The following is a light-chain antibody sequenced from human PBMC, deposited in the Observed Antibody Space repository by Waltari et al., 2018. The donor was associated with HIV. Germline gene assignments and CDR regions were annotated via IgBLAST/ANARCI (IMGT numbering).Light chain of an antibody. CDR3: SSYAGTNRL. V-gene: IGLV2-8*01. J-gene: IGLJ2*01. Sequence: QSALTQPPSASGSPGQSVTISCTGISSDVGGYTYVSWYQHHPGKAPKLMIYEDNRRRSGVPVRFSGSKSGNTASLAVSGLQDDDEADYYCSSYAGTNRLFGGGTKLTVL. CDR1: SSDVGGYTY. CDR2: EDN.